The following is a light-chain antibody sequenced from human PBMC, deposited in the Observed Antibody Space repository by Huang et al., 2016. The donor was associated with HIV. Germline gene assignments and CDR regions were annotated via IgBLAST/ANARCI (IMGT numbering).Light chain of an antibody. CDR3: QQYGSSGT. J-gene: IGKJ1*01. Sequence: ENVLTQSPGTLSLSPGERATLSCRASQRVNDNYLAWYQHKPGQAPRLLIYVASTRATGIPDRFRGSGSGTDFTLTIIRLAPEDFAVYYCQQYGSSGTFGQGTRVDI. V-gene: IGKV3-20*01. CDR1: QRVNDNY. CDR2: VAS.